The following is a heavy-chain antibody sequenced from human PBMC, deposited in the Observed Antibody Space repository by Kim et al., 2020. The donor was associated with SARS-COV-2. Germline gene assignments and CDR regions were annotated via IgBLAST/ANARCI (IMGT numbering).Heavy chain of an antibody. CDR2: ISSSSSYI. CDR3: ARVEYSSGWSNYYMDV. CDR1: GFTFSSYS. V-gene: IGHV3-21*01. J-gene: IGHJ6*03. D-gene: IGHD6-19*01. Sequence: GGSLRLSCAASGFTFSSYSMNWVRQAPGKGLEWVSSISSSSSYIYYADSVKGRFTISRDNAKNSLYLQMNSLRAEDTAVYYCARVEYSSGWSNYYMDVWGKGTTVTVSS.